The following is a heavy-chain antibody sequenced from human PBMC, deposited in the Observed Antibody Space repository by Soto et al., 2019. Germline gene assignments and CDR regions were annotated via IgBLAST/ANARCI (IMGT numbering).Heavy chain of an antibody. CDR3: AREVGHMDV. CDR2: VSPYNGDT. V-gene: IGHV1-18*04. CDR1: GYTFTTYG. J-gene: IGHJ6*02. Sequence: ASVKVSFKAFGYTFTTYGINWVRQAPGQGLEWMGWVSPYNGDTTYAQKVQGRVTMTTDTSTRTAYLELGSLRSDDTAVYYCAREVGHMDVWGQGTTVTVSS.